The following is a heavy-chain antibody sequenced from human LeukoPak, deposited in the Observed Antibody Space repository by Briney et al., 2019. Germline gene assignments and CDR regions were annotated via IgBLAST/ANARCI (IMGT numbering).Heavy chain of an antibody. CDR2: IYPGDSDT. CDR1: GYSFTSYW. CDR3: ARLFEPPGHHYYDSSGYGDRPPPPDY. V-gene: IGHV5-51*01. D-gene: IGHD3-22*01. J-gene: IGHJ4*02. Sequence: GESLKISCKGSGYSFTSYWIGWVRQMPGKGLEWMGIIYPGDSDTRYSPSFQGQVTISADKSISTAYLQWSSLKASDTAMYYCARLFEPPGHHYYDSSGYGDRPPPPDYWGQGTLVTVSS.